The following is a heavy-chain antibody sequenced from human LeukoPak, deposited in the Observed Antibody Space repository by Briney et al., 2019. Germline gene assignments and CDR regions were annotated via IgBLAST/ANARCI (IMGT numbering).Heavy chain of an antibody. J-gene: IGHJ3*02. CDR2: IIPIFGTA. Sequence: GASVKVSCKASGGTFSSYAISWVRQAPGQGLEWMGGIIPIFGTANYAQKFQGRVTITADESTSTAYMELSSLRSEDTAVYYCARVLTRVYCSGGSCPYAFDIWGQGTMVTVSS. V-gene: IGHV1-69*13. CDR1: GGTFSSYA. D-gene: IGHD2-15*01. CDR3: ARVLTRVYCSGGSCPYAFDI.